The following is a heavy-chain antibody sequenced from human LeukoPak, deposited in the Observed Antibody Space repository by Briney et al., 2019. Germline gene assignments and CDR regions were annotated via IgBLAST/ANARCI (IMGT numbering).Heavy chain of an antibody. Sequence: SVKVSCKASGYTFTSYGISWVRQAPGQGLEWMGWISAYNGNTNYAQKLQGRVTMTTDTSTSTAYMELRSLRSDDTAVYYCARVGCSSTSCYRPDRYYYGMDVWGQGTTVTVSS. D-gene: IGHD2-2*01. J-gene: IGHJ6*02. CDR2: ISAYNGNT. CDR1: GYTFTSYG. V-gene: IGHV1-18*01. CDR3: ARVGCSSTSCYRPDRYYYGMDV.